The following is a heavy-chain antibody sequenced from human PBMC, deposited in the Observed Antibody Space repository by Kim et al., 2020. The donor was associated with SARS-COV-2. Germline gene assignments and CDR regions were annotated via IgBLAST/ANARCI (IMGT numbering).Heavy chain of an antibody. CDR1: GGSISSYY. Sequence: SETLSLTCTVSGGSISSYYWSWIRQPPGKGLEWIGYIYYSGSTNYNPSLKSRVTISVDTSKNQFSLKLSSVTAADTAVYYCARQGYSYGYFSYYGMDVWGQGTTVTVSS. D-gene: IGHD5-18*01. J-gene: IGHJ6*02. CDR2: IYYSGST. V-gene: IGHV4-59*01. CDR3: ARQGYSYGYFSYYGMDV.